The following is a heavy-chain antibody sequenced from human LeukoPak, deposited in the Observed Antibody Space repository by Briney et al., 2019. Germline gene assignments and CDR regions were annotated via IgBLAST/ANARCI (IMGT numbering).Heavy chain of an antibody. J-gene: IGHJ4*02. CDR2: VSGSGGSK. CDR1: GFTFSSYA. CDR3: AKNERGYCSGGSCYSLDY. D-gene: IGHD2-15*01. Sequence: GGSLRLSCAASGFTFSSYAMSWVRQAPGKGLEWVSAVSGSGGSKYYADSVEGRFTISRDNSKNTLYLQMNSLRAEDTAVYYCAKNERGYCSGGSCYSLDYWGQGTLVTISS. V-gene: IGHV3-23*01.